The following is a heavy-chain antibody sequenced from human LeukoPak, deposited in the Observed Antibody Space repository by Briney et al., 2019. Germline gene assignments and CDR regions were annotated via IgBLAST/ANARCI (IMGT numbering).Heavy chain of an antibody. J-gene: IGHJ4*02. CDR3: ARGSVTPDAGY. V-gene: IGHV4-59*01. Sequence: SETLSLTCTVSRSSMSGYYWSWIRQPPGKGLEWIGYTFDSETTDYNPSLKSRVIISVDTSKNQVSLKLNSVTAADTAIYYCARGSVTPDAGYWGPGTLVTVSS. CDR1: RSSMSGYY. D-gene: IGHD4-17*01. CDR2: TFDSETT.